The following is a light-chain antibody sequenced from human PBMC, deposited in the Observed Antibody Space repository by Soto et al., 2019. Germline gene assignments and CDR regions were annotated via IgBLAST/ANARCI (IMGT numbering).Light chain of an antibody. J-gene: IGKJ2*01. CDR2: GAS. V-gene: IGKV3-20*01. CDR3: QLYGGSRDT. CDR1: QSISSS. Sequence: EIVLTQSPGTLSLSPGERATLSCRASQSISSSLAWFQQKRGQAPRLLIIGASSRAAGIPDRFTGSGSGTDFTLTISRLEPEDFAVYYCQLYGGSRDTFGQGTKLEIK.